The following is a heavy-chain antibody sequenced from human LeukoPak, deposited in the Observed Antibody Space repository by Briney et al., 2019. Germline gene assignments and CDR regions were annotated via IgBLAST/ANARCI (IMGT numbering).Heavy chain of an antibody. D-gene: IGHD2-15*01. Sequence: PGGSLRLSCAASGFTFSSYAVSWVRQAPGKGLEWVSVISGSGGSTYYADSVKGRFTISRDNSKNTLYLQMNSLRAEDTAVYYCAKDALGFVVVVAAEDPFDYWGQGTLVTVSS. CDR3: AKDALGFVVVVAAEDPFDY. V-gene: IGHV3-23*01. CDR1: GFTFSSYA. CDR2: ISGSGGST. J-gene: IGHJ4*02.